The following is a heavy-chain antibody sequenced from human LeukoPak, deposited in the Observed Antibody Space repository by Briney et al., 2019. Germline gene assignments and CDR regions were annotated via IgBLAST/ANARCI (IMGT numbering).Heavy chain of an antibody. Sequence: GGSLRLSCAASGFTLSSYDMHWVRQAPGKGLEWVSGLSARGETFYQGSVKGRFTISRENARNSLYLQMNSLRAGDTAVYYCAREMTPGDTFDVWGRGTMVAVSS. V-gene: IGHV3-13*01. CDR2: LSARGET. D-gene: IGHD3-10*01. CDR3: AREMTPGDTFDV. CDR1: GFTLSSYD. J-gene: IGHJ3*01.